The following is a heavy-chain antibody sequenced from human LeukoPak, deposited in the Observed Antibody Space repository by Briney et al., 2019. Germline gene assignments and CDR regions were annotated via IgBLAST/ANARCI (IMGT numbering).Heavy chain of an antibody. D-gene: IGHD6-13*01. V-gene: IGHV4-34*01. Sequence: SETLSLTCAVHGGSFSGYYWSWLRQPPGKGLEWIGEINHSGSTNYNPSLKSRVTISVDTSKNQLPLKLSSVTAADTAVYYCARGYSIAAAGPSYNWFDPWGQGTLVTVSS. CDR3: ARGYSIAAAGPSYNWFDP. CDR1: GGSFSGYY. J-gene: IGHJ5*02. CDR2: INHSGST.